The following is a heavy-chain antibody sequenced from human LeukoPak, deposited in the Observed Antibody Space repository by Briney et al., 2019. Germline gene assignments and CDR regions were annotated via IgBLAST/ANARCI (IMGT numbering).Heavy chain of an antibody. J-gene: IGHJ5*02. CDR3: ARGSRFYGDYEEDWFDP. Sequence: SVKVSCKASGGTFSSYAISWVRQAPGQGLEWMGRIIPILGIANYAQKFQGRVTITADKSTSTAYMELSSLRSDDTAVYYCARGSRFYGDYEEDWFDPWGQGTLVTVSS. D-gene: IGHD4-17*01. CDR2: IIPILGIA. CDR1: GGTFSSYA. V-gene: IGHV1-69*04.